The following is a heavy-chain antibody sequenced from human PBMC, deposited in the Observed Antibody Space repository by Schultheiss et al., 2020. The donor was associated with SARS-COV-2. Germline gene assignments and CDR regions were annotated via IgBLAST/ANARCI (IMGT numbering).Heavy chain of an antibody. D-gene: IGHD2-15*01. J-gene: IGHJ5*02. CDR2: ISSSSSYI. CDR1: GFTFSSYS. V-gene: IGHV3-21*01. CDR3: ARVVVAAYTNWFDP. Sequence: GGSLRLSCAASGFTFSSYSMNWVRQAPGKGLEWVSSISSSSSYIYYADSVKGRFTISRDNAKNSLYLQMNSLRAEDTAVYYCARVVVAAYTNWFDPWGQGTLVTVSS.